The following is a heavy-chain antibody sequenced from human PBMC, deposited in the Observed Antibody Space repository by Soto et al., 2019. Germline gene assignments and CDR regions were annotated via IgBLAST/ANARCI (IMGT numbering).Heavy chain of an antibody. J-gene: IGHJ6*02. V-gene: IGHV4-39*01. Sequence: SETLSLTCNVSGDSISSSLYYWGWIRQPPGKGLEWIGSIYYSGSTYYNPSLKSRVTISVDTSKNQFSLKLSSVTAADTAVYYCARFSGSYYDYYYGMDVWGQGTTVTVSS. D-gene: IGHD1-26*01. CDR1: GDSISSSLYY. CDR2: IYYSGST. CDR3: ARFSGSYYDYYYGMDV.